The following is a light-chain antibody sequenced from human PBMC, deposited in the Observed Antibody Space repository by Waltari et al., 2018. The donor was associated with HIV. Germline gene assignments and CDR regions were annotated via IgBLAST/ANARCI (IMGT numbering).Light chain of an antibody. Sequence: DIQMTQSPSSLSASVGDRVTITCRASQVISNWLGWYQQKPGKAPKLLIHSAFTLESGVASRFSGSRSGTDYTLTITNLQPEDFATYFCQQANSSPFTFGPGTKVDMK. J-gene: IGKJ3*01. CDR2: SAF. V-gene: IGKV1-12*02. CDR1: QVISNW. CDR3: QQANSSPFT.